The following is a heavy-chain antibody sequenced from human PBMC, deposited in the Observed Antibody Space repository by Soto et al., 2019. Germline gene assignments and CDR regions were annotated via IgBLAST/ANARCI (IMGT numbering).Heavy chain of an antibody. J-gene: IGHJ4*02. Sequence: SETLSLTCAFYGGSFSGYCWTWIRQPPGTGLEWIGEINHSGSTNYNPSLKSRVTISVDTSKNQFSLKLTSVTAADTAVYYCARDKITGLFDYWGQGTLVTVSS. CDR2: INHSGST. CDR1: GGSFSGYC. CDR3: ARDKITGLFDY. V-gene: IGHV4-34*01. D-gene: IGHD2-8*02.